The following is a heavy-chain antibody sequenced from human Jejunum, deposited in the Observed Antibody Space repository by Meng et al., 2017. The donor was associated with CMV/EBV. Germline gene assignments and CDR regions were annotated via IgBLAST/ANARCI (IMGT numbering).Heavy chain of an antibody. D-gene: IGHD2-2*01. Sequence: SSGGSFWTWTRQVPGSGLEWIGYMYSSETPYYSPSLNSQVSISGDTSNNLFSLNLNFVTAADTAVYYCARLRCSGTCSYGGERGVWGQGSSVTVSS. CDR2: MYSSETP. CDR3: ARLRCSGTCSYGGERGV. J-gene: IGHJ6*02. V-gene: IGHV4-31*01. CDR1: SSGGSF.